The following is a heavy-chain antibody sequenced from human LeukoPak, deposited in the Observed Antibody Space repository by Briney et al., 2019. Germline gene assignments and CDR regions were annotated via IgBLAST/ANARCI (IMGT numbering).Heavy chain of an antibody. J-gene: IGHJ1*01. V-gene: IGHV5-51*01. CDR3: ARRNSGSYQHFQH. CDR2: IYPAKSET. CDR1: GYTFTNYW. D-gene: IGHD1-26*01. Sequence: GESLKISCRGSGYTFTNYWIGWVRQMPGKGLEWMGLIYPAKSETRYSPSFEGQVTISVDKSISTAYLQWSSLKASDTAMYYCARRNSGSYQHFQHWGQGTLVTVPS.